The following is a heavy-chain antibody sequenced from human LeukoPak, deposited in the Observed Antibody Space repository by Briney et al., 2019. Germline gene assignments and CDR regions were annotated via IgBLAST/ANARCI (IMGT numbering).Heavy chain of an antibody. CDR2: IRSKTYSYAT. D-gene: IGHD2/OR15-2a*01. Sequence: GGSLRLSCAAFGFTFSGSAMNWVRQASGKGLEWVGQIRSKTYSYATAYAASVKGRFTISRDDSKNTAYLQMNGLKTEDTAVYYCTGRDCSSTTCQDYWGQGTLVTVST. CDR1: GFTFSGSA. V-gene: IGHV3-73*01. CDR3: TGRDCSSTTCQDY. J-gene: IGHJ4*02.